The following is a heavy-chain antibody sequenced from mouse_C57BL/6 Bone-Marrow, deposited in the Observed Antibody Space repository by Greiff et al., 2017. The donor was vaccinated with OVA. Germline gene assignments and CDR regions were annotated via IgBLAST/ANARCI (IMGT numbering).Heavy chain of an antibody. CDR1: GYTFTSYW. CDR2: IYPGSGST. D-gene: IGHD2-3*01. Sequence: QVQLQQPGAELVKPGASVKMSCKASGYTFTSYWITWVKQRPGQGLEWIGDIYPGSGSTNYNEKFKSKATLTVDTSSSTAYMQLSSLTSEDSAVYYCARWGLYDCSAWFAYWGQGTLVTVSA. V-gene: IGHV1-55*01. J-gene: IGHJ3*01. CDR3: ARWGLYDCSAWFAY.